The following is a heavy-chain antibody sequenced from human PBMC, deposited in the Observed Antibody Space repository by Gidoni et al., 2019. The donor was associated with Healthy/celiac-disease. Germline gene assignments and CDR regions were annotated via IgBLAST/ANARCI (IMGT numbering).Heavy chain of an antibody. Sequence: EVQLLESGGGLVQPGGSLRLSWAASGFTFSSYAMSWVRQAPGKGRGWVAAISGSGGSTYYADSVKDRFTISRDNSKTTLYLQMNSLRAEDTAVYYCAKDKELGRYYFDYWGQGTLVTVSS. V-gene: IGHV3-23*01. CDR1: GFTFSSYA. CDR3: AKDKELGRYYFDY. J-gene: IGHJ4*02. CDR2: ISGSGGST. D-gene: IGHD7-27*01.